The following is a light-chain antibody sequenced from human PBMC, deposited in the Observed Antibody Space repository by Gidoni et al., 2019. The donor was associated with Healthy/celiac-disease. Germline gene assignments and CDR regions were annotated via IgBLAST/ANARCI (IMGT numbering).Light chain of an antibody. CDR1: QSVSSY. CDR2: DAS. CDR3: QQRSNWPVT. Sequence: EIVLTQSPATLSLSPGERATLSCRASQSVSSYLAWYQQKPGQAPRLLISDASNRATGIPARFSGSGSGTDFTLTISSLEPEDFAVYSCQQRSNWPVTFGPGTKVDIK. V-gene: IGKV3-11*01. J-gene: IGKJ3*01.